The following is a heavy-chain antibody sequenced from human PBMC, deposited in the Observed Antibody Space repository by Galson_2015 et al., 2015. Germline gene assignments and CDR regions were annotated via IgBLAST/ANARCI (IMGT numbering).Heavy chain of an antibody. CDR1: GFTFSSYS. D-gene: IGHD6-6*01. CDR2: ISSSSSYI. J-gene: IGHJ6*02. V-gene: IGHV3-21*01. CDR3: ARDRIAARPHYYYGMDV. Sequence: SLRLSCAASGFTFSSYSMNWVRQAPGEGLEWVSSISSSSSYIYYADSVKGRFTISRDNAKNSLYLQMNSLRAEDTAVYYCARDRIAARPHYYYGMDVWGQGTTVTVSS.